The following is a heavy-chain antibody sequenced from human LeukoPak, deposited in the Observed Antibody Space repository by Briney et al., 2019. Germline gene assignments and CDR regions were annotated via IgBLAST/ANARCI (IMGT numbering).Heavy chain of an antibody. CDR1: GGSISSYY. J-gene: IGHJ4*02. D-gene: IGHD6-25*01. V-gene: IGHV4-4*07. CDR3: ARKRAGANDFDY. Sequence: KSSETLSLTCTVPGGSISSYYWTWIRQPAGRGLEWIGRIYSGGSSNYNPSLKSRVTMSVDTSNIQFSLKLSSVTAADTAVYYCARKRAGANDFDYWGPGTLVTVSS. CDR2: IYSGGSS.